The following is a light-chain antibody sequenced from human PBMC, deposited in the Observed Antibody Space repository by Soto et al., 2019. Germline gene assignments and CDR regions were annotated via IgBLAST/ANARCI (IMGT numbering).Light chain of an antibody. CDR3: QQIYSAPLT. CDR2: AAS. Sequence: DIQMTQSPSSLSASVGDRVTITCRASQSITTYLSWYRQKPGKAPKLLIYAASSLQSGVPSRFSGSGSEIEFTLSISSLQPEDFATYFCQQIYSAPLTFGGGTKVDIK. J-gene: IGKJ4*01. CDR1: QSITTY. V-gene: IGKV1-39*01.